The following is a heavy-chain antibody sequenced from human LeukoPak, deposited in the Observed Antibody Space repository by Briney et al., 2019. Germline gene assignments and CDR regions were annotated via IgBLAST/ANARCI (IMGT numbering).Heavy chain of an antibody. D-gene: IGHD3-10*01. V-gene: IGHV4-61*02. J-gene: IGHJ4*02. CDR3: ARIWYGSGSYEDY. CDR1: GGSISSGSYY. Sequence: SETLSLTCTVSGGSISSGSYYWSWIRQPAGKGLEWIGRIYTSGSTNYNPSLKSRVTMSVDTSKNQFSLKLSSVTAADTAVYYCARIWYGSGSYEDYWGQGTLVTVSS. CDR2: IYTSGST.